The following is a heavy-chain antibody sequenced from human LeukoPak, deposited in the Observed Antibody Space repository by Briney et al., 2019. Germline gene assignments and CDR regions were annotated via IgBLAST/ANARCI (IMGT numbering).Heavy chain of an antibody. CDR3: ARDLELERNRWNYFES. D-gene: IGHD1-1*01. Sequence: SETLSLTCTVSGSSISPFYWNWIRQPPGKGLEWIGFISSSGSTKYNPSLKGRVTISLDTSKNQFSLKLMSVTAADTALYFCARDLELERNRWNYFESWGQGTLVTVSP. V-gene: IGHV4-4*08. CDR1: GSSISPFY. J-gene: IGHJ4*02. CDR2: ISSSGST.